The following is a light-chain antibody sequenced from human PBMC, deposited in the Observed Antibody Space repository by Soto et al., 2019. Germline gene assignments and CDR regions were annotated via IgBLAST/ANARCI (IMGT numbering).Light chain of an antibody. CDR3: AAWDDSLNGVV. J-gene: IGLJ2*01. Sequence: QAVVTQPPSASGTPGQRVTISCSGSSSNIGSNTVNWYQQLPGTAPKRLIYSNNQRPSGVPDRFSGSKSGTSASLAISGLQSEDEADYYCAAWDDSLNGVVFGGGTKVTVL. CDR1: SSNIGSNT. CDR2: SNN. V-gene: IGLV1-44*01.